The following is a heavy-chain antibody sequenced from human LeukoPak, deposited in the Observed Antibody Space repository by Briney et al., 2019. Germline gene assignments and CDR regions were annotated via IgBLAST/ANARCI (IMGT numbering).Heavy chain of an antibody. V-gene: IGHV1-58*01. Sequence: SVKVSCKASGFTFTSSAVQWVRQARGQRRGGIGWIDVGSGNTNYAQKFQERGTITRDMSTSTAYMELSSRRSEDTAVYYCAAEGGYCSSTSCYTFDYWGQGTLVTVSS. CDR2: IDVGSGNT. CDR3: AAEGGYCSSTSCYTFDY. CDR1: GFTFTSSA. J-gene: IGHJ4*02. D-gene: IGHD2-2*02.